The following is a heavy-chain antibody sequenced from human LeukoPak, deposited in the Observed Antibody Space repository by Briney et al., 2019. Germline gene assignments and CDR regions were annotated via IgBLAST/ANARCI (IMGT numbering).Heavy chain of an antibody. V-gene: IGHV1-8*01. Sequence: ASVKVSCKTSGYTFTSYNIYWVRQAPGQGLEWMGWINPNSGGTNYAQKFQGRVTFTRNTSISTAYMELSSLRSEDTAVYYCARGREVVVTATLPYDYWGQGTLVTVSS. CDR2: INPNSGGT. J-gene: IGHJ4*02. D-gene: IGHD2-21*02. CDR3: ARGREVVVTATLPYDY. CDR1: GYTFTSYN.